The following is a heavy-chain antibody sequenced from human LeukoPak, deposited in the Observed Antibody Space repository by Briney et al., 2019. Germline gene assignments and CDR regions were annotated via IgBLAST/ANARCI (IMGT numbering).Heavy chain of an antibody. V-gene: IGHV1-58*01. CDR1: GFTFTSSA. Sequence: SVKVSCKASGFTFTSSAVQWVRQARGQRLEWIGWIFVGSGNTNYAQKLQERVTITRDMSTSTAYMELSSLRSEDTAVYYCAAGYCSGGSCYPYYYYGMDVWGQGTTVTVSS. CDR2: IFVGSGNT. D-gene: IGHD2-15*01. CDR3: AAGYCSGGSCYPYYYYGMDV. J-gene: IGHJ6*02.